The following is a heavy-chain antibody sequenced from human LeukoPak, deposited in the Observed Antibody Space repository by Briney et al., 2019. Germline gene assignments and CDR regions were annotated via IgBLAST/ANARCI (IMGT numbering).Heavy chain of an antibody. CDR2: ISFSAGTT. CDR1: EIILSSYG. Sequence: GGSLRLSCAASEIILSSYGVSWVRQPPGKGREWLSAISFSAGTTYYADSVKGRFTISRDNSKDMVFLQMNSLRAEDSAIYYCVTERPCGTCMTMDAWGHGTTV. D-gene: IGHD1-1*01. CDR3: VTERPCGTCMTMDA. V-gene: IGHV3-23*01. J-gene: IGHJ6*02.